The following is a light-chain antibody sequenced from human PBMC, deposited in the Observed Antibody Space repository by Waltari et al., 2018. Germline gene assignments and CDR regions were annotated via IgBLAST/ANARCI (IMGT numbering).Light chain of an antibody. V-gene: IGLV3-19*01. CDR3: NSRDTSGEVV. J-gene: IGLJ2*01. CDR1: SLRIYY. Sequence: SSELTQDPAVSVPLGQTVRIACQGDSLRIYYAGWSHQKPGQAPILVIYGKNNRPSGIPDRFAASSSGNTASWTITGAQAEDEGYYYCNSRDTSGEVVFGGGTKLTVL. CDR2: GKN.